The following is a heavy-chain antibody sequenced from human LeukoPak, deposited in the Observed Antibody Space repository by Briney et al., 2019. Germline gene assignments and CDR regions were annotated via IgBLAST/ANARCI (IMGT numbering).Heavy chain of an antibody. CDR2: IYHSGST. D-gene: IGHD3-3*01. Sequence: SETLSLTCAVSGGSISSGGYSWSWIRQPPGKGLEWIGYIYHSGSTYYNPSLKSRVTISVDRSKNQFSLKLSSVTAADTAVYCCARAPITIFDFDYWGQGTLVTVSS. CDR3: ARAPITIFDFDY. J-gene: IGHJ4*02. CDR1: GGSISSGGYS. V-gene: IGHV4-30-2*01.